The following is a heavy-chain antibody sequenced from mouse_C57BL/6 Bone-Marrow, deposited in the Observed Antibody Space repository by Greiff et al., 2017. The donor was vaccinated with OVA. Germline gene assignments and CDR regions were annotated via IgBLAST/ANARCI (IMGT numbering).Heavy chain of an antibody. CDR1: FYSFTDYN. CDR2: INPNYGTT. V-gene: IGHV1-39*01. D-gene: IGHD2-2*01. J-gene: IGHJ2*01. Sequence: EVQLQQSGPEMVKPGASVNIPSTSTFYSFTDYNMNWVKQSNGKSLEWIGVINPNYGTTSYNQKFKGKATLTVDQSSSTAYMQLNSLTSEDSAVYYCASRGAYGYYYFDYWGQGTTLTVSS. CDR3: ASRGAYGYYYFDY.